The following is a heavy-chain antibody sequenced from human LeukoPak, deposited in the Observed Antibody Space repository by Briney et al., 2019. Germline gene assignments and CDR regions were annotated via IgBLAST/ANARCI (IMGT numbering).Heavy chain of an antibody. CDR1: GFTFSDYY. CDR2: ISSSSSYT. D-gene: IGHD6-19*01. Sequence: GGSLRLSCAASGFTFSDYYMSGIRQAPGKGLEWVSYISSSSSYTNYADSVKGRFTISRDNAKNSLYLQMNSLRAEDTAVYYCARFVSGWYYFDYWGQGTLVTVSS. J-gene: IGHJ4*02. CDR3: ARFVSGWYYFDY. V-gene: IGHV3-11*03.